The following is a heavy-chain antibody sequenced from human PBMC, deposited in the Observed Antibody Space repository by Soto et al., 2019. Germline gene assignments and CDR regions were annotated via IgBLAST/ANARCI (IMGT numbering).Heavy chain of an antibody. CDR3: ARASKVSGSAQTRPDF. J-gene: IGHJ4*02. D-gene: IGHD6-6*01. Sequence: SETLSLTCSLYSGSLSGYYWSWIRQPPGKGLEWIGEISPSGTTNYSPSLKSRVSISVDTSKNQFSLNLTSLTAADTAVYYCARASKVSGSAQTRPDFWGQGSLVTVS. CDR1: SGSLSGYY. CDR2: ISPSGTT. V-gene: IGHV4-34*01.